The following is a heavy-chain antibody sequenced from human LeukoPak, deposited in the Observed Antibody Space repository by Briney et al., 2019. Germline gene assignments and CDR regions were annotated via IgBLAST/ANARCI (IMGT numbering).Heavy chain of an antibody. D-gene: IGHD1-1*01. J-gene: IGHJ4*02. CDR1: GFTFSSYW. V-gene: IGHV3-7*01. Sequence: GGSLRLSCAASGFTFSSYWMSWVRQAPGKGLEWVANIRQDGSETSHVDSVKGRFTISRDNPKNSLYLQMNSLRAEDTAVYYCARDRGGVQLGYWGQGTLVTVSS. CDR3: ARDRGGVQLGY. CDR2: IRQDGSET.